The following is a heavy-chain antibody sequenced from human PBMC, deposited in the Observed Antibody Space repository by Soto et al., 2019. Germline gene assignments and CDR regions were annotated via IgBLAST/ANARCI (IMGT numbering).Heavy chain of an antibody. V-gene: IGHV1-2*02. CDR1: GDTFIAHY. J-gene: IGHJ4*02. CDR2: TNPNNGST. Sequence: QVQLVQSGAEVKKPGASVKVSCKVSGDTFIAHYIHWVRQAPGKGLEWIEWTNPNNGSTKYAQKFQGRVTMTRDTSITTVYVELSSLRSDDTAVYFCARDVNPYYGPGSLHGYFDYWGQGTLVTVSS. CDR3: ARDVNPYYGPGSLHGYFDY. D-gene: IGHD3-10*01.